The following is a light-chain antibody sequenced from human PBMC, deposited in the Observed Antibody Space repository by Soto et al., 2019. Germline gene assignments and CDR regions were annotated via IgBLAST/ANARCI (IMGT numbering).Light chain of an antibody. CDR1: QTVSSSY. CDR2: GAA. CDR3: QQYVSPIT. J-gene: IGKJ5*01. Sequence: EIVLTQSPGTLSLSPGERATLSCRASQTVSSSYLAWYQQKPGQAPRLLIFGAAIRATGIPDRFSGSGSGTDFTLTISRLEPEDFAVYYCQQYVSPITFGQGTRLEIE. V-gene: IGKV3-20*01.